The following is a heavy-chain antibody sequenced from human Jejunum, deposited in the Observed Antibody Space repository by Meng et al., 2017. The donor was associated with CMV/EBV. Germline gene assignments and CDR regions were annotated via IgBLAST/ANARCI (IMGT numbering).Heavy chain of an antibody. Sequence: SGGSIRGGGYYWPWIRQHPEKGLEWIRYIYYSGSTSYNPSLKSRVTISSDTFRNQFSLKLTSMTAADTAVYYCARDVLGRPYWFFDLWGRGTLVTVSS. CDR2: IYYSGST. D-gene: IGHD7-27*01. CDR1: GGSIRGGGYY. V-gene: IGHV4-31*02. J-gene: IGHJ2*01. CDR3: ARDVLGRPYWFFDL.